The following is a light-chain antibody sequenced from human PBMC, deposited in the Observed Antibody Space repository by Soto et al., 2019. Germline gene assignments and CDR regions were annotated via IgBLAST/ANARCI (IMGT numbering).Light chain of an antibody. J-gene: IGKJ1*01. V-gene: IGKV3-20*01. Sequence: EIVLTHSPATLLVSQGEGAALSCRASQSVSGQLAWYQQRPGQAPRLLIYDASNRATGIPARFSGSGSGTDFTLTISRLEPEDFAVYYCQQYGSSGTFGQGTKVDTK. CDR1: QSVSGQ. CDR2: DAS. CDR3: QQYGSSGT.